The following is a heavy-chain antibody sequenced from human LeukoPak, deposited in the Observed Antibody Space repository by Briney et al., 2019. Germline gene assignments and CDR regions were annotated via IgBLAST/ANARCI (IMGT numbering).Heavy chain of an antibody. CDR2: INHSGST. CDR3: ARGLARAETGHYYYYYMDV. J-gene: IGHJ6*03. D-gene: IGHD6-25*01. CDR1: GGSFSGYY. Sequence: SETLSLTCAVYGGSFSGYYWSWIRQPPGKGLEWIGEINHSGSTNYNPSLKSRVTISVDTSKNQFSLKLSSVTAADTAVYYCARGLARAETGHYYYYYMDVWGKGTTVTVSS. V-gene: IGHV4-34*01.